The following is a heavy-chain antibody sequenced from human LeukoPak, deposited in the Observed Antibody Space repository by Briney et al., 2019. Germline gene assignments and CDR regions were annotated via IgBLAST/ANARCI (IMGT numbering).Heavy chain of an antibody. Sequence: SGGSLRLSCAASGFTPSSHWMSWVRQAPGKGLEWVANIKQDGSEKYYVDSVKGRFTISSDNAKNSLYLQMNSLRAEDTALYYCARSSSGAFDYWGQGTLVTVSS. CDR1: GFTPSSHW. CDR2: IKQDGSEK. CDR3: ARSSSGAFDY. J-gene: IGHJ4*02. V-gene: IGHV3-7*01. D-gene: IGHD1-26*01.